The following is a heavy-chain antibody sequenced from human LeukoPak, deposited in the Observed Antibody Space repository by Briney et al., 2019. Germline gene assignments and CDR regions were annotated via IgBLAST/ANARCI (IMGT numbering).Heavy chain of an antibody. J-gene: IGHJ4*02. CDR1: SGSISSVSYY. Sequence: SETLSLTCTVYSGSISSVSYYWSWIRQPAGKGLEWIARIYTRENTHYNPSLKSRGTISVDTSKNQFSLKLTSVTAADTAVYYCARVTTGGYYNCWGQGTLVTVSS. D-gene: IGHD3-22*01. CDR3: ARVTTGGYYNC. CDR2: IYTRENT. V-gene: IGHV4-61*02.